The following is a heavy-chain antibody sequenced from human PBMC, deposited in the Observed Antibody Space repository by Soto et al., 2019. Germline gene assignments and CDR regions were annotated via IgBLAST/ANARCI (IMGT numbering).Heavy chain of an antibody. CDR2: IYYSGST. V-gene: IGHV4-59*01. CDR1: SGSISSYY. J-gene: IGHJ4*02. Sequence: SETLSLTCTVSSGSISSYYWSWIRQPPGKGLEWIGYIYYSGSTNYNPSLKSRVTISVDTSKNQFSLKLSSVTAADTAVYYCARGAGIAAAGTFVDSWGQGTPVTVSS. D-gene: IGHD6-13*01. CDR3: ARGAGIAAAGTFVDS.